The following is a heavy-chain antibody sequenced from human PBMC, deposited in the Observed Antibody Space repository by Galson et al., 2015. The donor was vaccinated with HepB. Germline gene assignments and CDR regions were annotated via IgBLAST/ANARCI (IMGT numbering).Heavy chain of an antibody. Sequence: SLRLSCAASGFTVSSNYMSWVRQAPGKGLEWVSIIYSGGRAYYADSVKGRFTISRDSSKNTLFLQTKSLRVEDTALYYRAGSIVGATYNYGLDVWGQGTTVTVSS. D-gene: IGHD1-26*01. CDR1: GFTVSSNY. V-gene: IGHV3-53*01. J-gene: IGHJ6*02. CDR2: IYSGGRA. CDR3: AGSIVGATYNYGLDV.